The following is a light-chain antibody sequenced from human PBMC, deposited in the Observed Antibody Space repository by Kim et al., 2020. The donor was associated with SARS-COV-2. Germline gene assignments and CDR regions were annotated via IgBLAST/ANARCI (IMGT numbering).Light chain of an antibody. V-gene: IGLV6-57*03. CDR3: QSYDSSNHKV. Sequence: KTVTISCTRSSGSLASNYVQWYQQRPGSAPTTVIYEDNQRPSGVPDRFSGSIDSSSNSASLTISGLKTEDEADYYCQSYDSSNHKVFGGGTQLTVL. CDR2: EDN. CDR1: SGSLASNY. J-gene: IGLJ2*01.